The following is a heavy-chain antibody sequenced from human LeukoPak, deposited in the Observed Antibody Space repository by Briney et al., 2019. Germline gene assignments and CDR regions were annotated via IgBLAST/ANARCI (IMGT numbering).Heavy chain of an antibody. Sequence: KTSETLSLTCTVSGGSISSGDYYWSWIRQPPGKGLEWIGYIYYSGSTYYNPSLKSRVTISVDTSKNQFSLKLSSVTAADTAVYYSARGALGINYMDVWGKGTTVTVSS. J-gene: IGHJ6*03. V-gene: IGHV4-30-4*08. CDR3: ARGALGINYMDV. D-gene: IGHD1-26*01. CDR1: GGSISSGDYY. CDR2: IYYSGST.